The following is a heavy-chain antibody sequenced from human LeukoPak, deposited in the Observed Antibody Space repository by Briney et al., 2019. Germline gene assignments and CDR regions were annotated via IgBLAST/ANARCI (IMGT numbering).Heavy chain of an antibody. D-gene: IGHD4-11*01. J-gene: IGHJ4*02. CDR2: IYHSGST. CDR3: ARAHPGDYSDFQFDY. V-gene: IGHV4-38-2*02. Sequence: SETLSLTCTVSGYSISSGYYWGWIRQPPGKGLEWIGSIYHSGSTYYNPSLKSRVTISVDTSKNQFSLKLSSVTAEDTAVYYCARAHPGDYSDFQFDYWGQGTLVTVSS. CDR1: GYSISSGYY.